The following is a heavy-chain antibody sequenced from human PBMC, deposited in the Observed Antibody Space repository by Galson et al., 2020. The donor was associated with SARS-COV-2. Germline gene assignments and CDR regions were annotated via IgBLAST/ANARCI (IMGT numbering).Heavy chain of an antibody. CDR1: GFTFSSYS. J-gene: IGHJ4*02. V-gene: IGHV3-21*01. D-gene: IGHD3-22*01. Sequence: KIGESLKISCAASGFTFSSYSMNWVRQAPGKGLEWVSSISSSSSYIYYADPVKGRFTISRDNAKNSLYLQMNSLRAEDTAVYYCARDTVTYYYDSSGYYSWYFDYWGQGTLVTVSS. CDR3: ARDTVTYYYDSSGYYSWYFDY. CDR2: ISSSSSYI.